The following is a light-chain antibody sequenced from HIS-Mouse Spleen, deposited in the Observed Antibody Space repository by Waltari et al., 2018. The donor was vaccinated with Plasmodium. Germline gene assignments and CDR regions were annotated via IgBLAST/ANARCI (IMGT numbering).Light chain of an antibody. CDR1: SRDVGGYNY. CDR3: SSYTSSSTRV. Sequence: QSALTQPASVSGSPGQSLTIPCPGTSRDVGGYNYVSWYQQHPGKAPKLMIYDVSNRPSGVSNRFSGSKSGNTASLTISGLQAEDEADYYCSSYTSSSTRVFGGGTKLTVL. V-gene: IGLV2-14*03. CDR2: DVS. J-gene: IGLJ3*02.